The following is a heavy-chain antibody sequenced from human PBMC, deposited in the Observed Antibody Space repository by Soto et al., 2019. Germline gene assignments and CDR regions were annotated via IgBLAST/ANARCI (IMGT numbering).Heavy chain of an antibody. J-gene: IGHJ3*02. D-gene: IGHD5-12*01. Sequence: SETLSLTCTVSCGSISSSSYYWGWIRQPPGKGLEWIGYIYYSGSTNYNPSLKSRVTISVDTSKNQFSLKLSSVTAADTAVYYCARADGYNLLGAFDIWGQGTMVTVSS. CDR1: CGSISSSSYY. CDR3: ARADGYNLLGAFDI. V-gene: IGHV4-61*05. CDR2: IYYSGST.